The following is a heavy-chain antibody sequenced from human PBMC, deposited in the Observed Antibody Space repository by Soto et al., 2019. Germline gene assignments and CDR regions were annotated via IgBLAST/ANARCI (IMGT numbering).Heavy chain of an antibody. J-gene: IGHJ6*02. Sequence: QVQLVEPGGGMVQPGRPLRLSCAASGSTFSNYGMHWVRQAPGKGLEWVAVISYDGSDKYYADSVKGRFSISRDNSKNTLYLQMKSLRAEDTAVYYCAKVTGYCSSSSCRRDYYYYYGMDVWGQGTTVSVSS. D-gene: IGHD2-2*01. CDR1: GSTFSNYG. CDR2: ISYDGSDK. CDR3: AKVTGYCSSSSCRRDYYYYYGMDV. V-gene: IGHV3-30*18.